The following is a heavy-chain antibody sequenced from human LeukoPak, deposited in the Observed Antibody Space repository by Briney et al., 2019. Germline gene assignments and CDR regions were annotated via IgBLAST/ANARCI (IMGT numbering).Heavy chain of an antibody. CDR1: GYTLTELS. Sequence: ASVKVSCKVSGYTLTELSMHWVRQAPGKGLEWMGGFDPEDGETIYARKFQGRVTMTEDTSTDTAYMELSSLRSEDTAVYYCATAVEPAALEYFDYWGQGTLVTVSS. D-gene: IGHD2-2*01. CDR2: FDPEDGET. J-gene: IGHJ4*02. V-gene: IGHV1-24*01. CDR3: ATAVEPAALEYFDY.